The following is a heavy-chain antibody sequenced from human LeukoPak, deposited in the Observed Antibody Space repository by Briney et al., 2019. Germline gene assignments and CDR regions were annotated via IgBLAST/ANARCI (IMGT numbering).Heavy chain of an antibody. J-gene: IGHJ4*02. D-gene: IGHD3-22*01. CDR3: ARDRSTTYYYDSSDLGYYFDY. Sequence: ASVKVSCKASGYTFTSYYMHWVRQAPGQGLEWMGIINPSGGSTSYAQKFQGRVTMTRDTSTSTVYMELSSQRSEDTAVYYCARDRSTTYYYDSSDLGYYFDYWGQGTLVTVSS. V-gene: IGHV1-46*01. CDR2: INPSGGST. CDR1: GYTFTSYY.